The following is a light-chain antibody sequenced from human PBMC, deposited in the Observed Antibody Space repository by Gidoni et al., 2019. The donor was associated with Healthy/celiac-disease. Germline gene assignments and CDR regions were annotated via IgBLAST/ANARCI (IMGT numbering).Light chain of an antibody. J-gene: IGKJ1*01. CDR2: WAS. CDR3: QQYYSTLWT. CDR1: QSVLYSSNNKNY. V-gene: IGKV4-1*01. Sequence: DIVMTQSPDSLAVSLGERATINCKSSQSVLYSSNNKNYLAWYQQKPGQPPKLLIYWASTRESGVPDRFRGSGSGTEFTLTISSLQAEDVAVYYCQQYYSTLWTFGQGTKVEIK.